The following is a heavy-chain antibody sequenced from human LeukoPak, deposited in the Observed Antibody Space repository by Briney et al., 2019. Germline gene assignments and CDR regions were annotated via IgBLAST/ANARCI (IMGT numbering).Heavy chain of an antibody. CDR3: ARDGMVRGVTIWDAFDI. CDR2: ISSSSSTI. CDR1: GFTFSSYS. Sequence: QPGGSLRLSCAASGFTFSSYSVNWVRQAPGKGLEWVSYISSSSSTIYYADSVKGRFTISRDNAKNSLYLQMNSLRDEDTAVYYCARDGMVRGVTIWDAFDIWGQGTMVTVSS. J-gene: IGHJ3*02. D-gene: IGHD3-10*01. V-gene: IGHV3-48*02.